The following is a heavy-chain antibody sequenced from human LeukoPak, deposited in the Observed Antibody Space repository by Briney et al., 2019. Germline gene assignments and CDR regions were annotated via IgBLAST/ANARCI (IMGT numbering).Heavy chain of an antibody. CDR1: GFTFSNSP. D-gene: IGHD3-3*01. CDR2: INHSGST. CDR3: ARGGKYYDFWSGYRHYNWFDR. Sequence: GSLRLSCAASGFTFSNSPMSWVRQAPGKGLEWIGEINHSGSTNYNPSLKSRVTISVDTSKNQFSLKLSSVTAADTAVYYCARGGKYYDFWSGYRHYNWFDRWGQGTLVTVSS. V-gene: IGHV4-34*01. J-gene: IGHJ5*02.